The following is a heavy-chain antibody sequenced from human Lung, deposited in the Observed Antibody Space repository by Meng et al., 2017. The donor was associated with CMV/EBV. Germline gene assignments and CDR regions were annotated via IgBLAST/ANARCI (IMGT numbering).Heavy chain of an antibody. D-gene: IGHD2/OR15-2a*01. V-gene: IGHV3-23*01. CDR2: ISGGGGST. CDR1: GFTFSSYA. Sequence: ESXKISXAASGFTFSSYAMTWVRQAPGKGLEWVSVISGGGGSTYYADSVKGRFTISRDNSKNTLYLQVSSLRPEDTAGYYCAKAHGLSTYFSLGYGLDVWGKGTTVTVSS. J-gene: IGHJ6*04. CDR3: AKAHGLSTYFSLGYGLDV.